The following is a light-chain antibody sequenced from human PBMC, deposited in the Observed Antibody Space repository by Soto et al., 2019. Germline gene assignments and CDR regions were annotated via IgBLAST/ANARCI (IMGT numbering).Light chain of an antibody. V-gene: IGKV1-17*01. CDR3: QQLNSYLFT. CDR2: AAS. CDR1: QAIGTA. J-gene: IGKJ4*01. Sequence: IQMTQSPSSLSASVGDRVTITCRASQAIGTALGWYQQKPGKAPKRLIYAASTLQSGVPSRFSGCGSGTEFTLTISSLQPEDFATYYCQQLNSYLFTFGQGTKVEIK.